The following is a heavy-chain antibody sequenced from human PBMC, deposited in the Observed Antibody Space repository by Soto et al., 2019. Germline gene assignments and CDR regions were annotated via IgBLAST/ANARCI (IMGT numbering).Heavy chain of an antibody. Sequence: ASVKVSCKASGYTFTSYYMHWARQAPGQGLEWMGIINPSGGSTSYAQKFQGRVTMTRDTSTSTVYMELSSLRSEDTAVYYCARSSRVGVVIISYGMDVWGQGTTVTVSS. CDR2: INPSGGST. CDR3: ARSSRVGVVIISYGMDV. CDR1: GYTFTSYY. J-gene: IGHJ6*02. V-gene: IGHV1-46*01. D-gene: IGHD3-3*01.